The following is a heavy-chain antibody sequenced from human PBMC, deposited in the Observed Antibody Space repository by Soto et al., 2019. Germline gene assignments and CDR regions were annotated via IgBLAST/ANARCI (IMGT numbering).Heavy chain of an antibody. Sequence: PGGSLRLSCAASGFTFSNYAMSWVRQAPGKGLEWVSAISGSGGSTYYADSVKGRFTISRDNSKNTLYLQMNSLRAEDTAVYYCAKWSGSYPRAPHGMDVWGQGTTVTVSS. CDR1: GFTFSNYA. CDR3: AKWSGSYPRAPHGMDV. J-gene: IGHJ6*02. CDR2: ISGSGGST. V-gene: IGHV3-23*01. D-gene: IGHD3-10*01.